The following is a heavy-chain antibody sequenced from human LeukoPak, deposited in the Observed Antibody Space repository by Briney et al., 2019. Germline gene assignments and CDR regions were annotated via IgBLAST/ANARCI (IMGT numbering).Heavy chain of an antibody. CDR1: GYTFTSYD. Sequence: ASVKVSCEASGYTFTSYDINWVRQATGQGLEWMGWMNPNSGNTGHAQKFQGRVTITRNTSISTAYMELSSLRFEDTAVYYCARGSGVGVVPVNWFDPWGQGTLVTVSS. CDR3: ARGSGVGVVPVNWFDP. D-gene: IGHD2-2*01. V-gene: IGHV1-8*03. CDR2: MNPNSGNT. J-gene: IGHJ5*02.